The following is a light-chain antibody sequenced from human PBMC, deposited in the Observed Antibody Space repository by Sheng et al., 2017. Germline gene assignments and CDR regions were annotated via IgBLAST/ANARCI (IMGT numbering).Light chain of an antibody. CDR2: DAP. Sequence: IVLTQSPATLSLSPGERATLSCRAGESISSYLAWYQQKPGQAPRLLIYDAPNRATGIPTRFSGSGSGTDFTLTISSLEPEDVGFYYCQQRSNRPAVYTFGQGTKLE. CDR3: QQRSNRPAVYT. CDR1: ESISSY. J-gene: IGKJ2*01. V-gene: IGKV3-11*01.